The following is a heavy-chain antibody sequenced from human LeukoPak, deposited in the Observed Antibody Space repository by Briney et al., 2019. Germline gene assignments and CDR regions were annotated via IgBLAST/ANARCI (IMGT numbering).Heavy chain of an antibody. V-gene: IGHV4-4*07. D-gene: IGHD3-10*01. Sequence: SETLSLTCTVSGGSISSYYWSWIRQPAGKGLEWIGRIYTSGSTNYNPSLESRVTMSVDTSKNQFSLKLSSVTAADTAVYYCARDGLAYYGSGSYYNPNYYGMDVWGQGTTVTVSS. J-gene: IGHJ6*02. CDR3: ARDGLAYYGSGSYYNPNYYGMDV. CDR1: GGSISSYY. CDR2: IYTSGST.